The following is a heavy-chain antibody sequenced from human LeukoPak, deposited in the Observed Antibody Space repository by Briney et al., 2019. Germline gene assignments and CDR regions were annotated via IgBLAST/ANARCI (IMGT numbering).Heavy chain of an antibody. J-gene: IGHJ4*02. V-gene: IGHV3-23*01. CDR2: IGSSGDIT. Sequence: GGSLRLSCAASGITFSSYARSWVRQAPGMGLEWVSSIGSSGDITYYADSVKGRFTISRDNSKNTLYLQMNSLRAEDTAVYYCAKDIDNGDYVVYWGQGTLVTVSS. CDR3: AKDIDNGDYVVY. D-gene: IGHD4-17*01. CDR1: GITFSSYA.